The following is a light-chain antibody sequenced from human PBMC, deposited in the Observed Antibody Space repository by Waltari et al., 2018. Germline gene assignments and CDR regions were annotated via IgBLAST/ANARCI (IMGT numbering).Light chain of an antibody. Sequence: DIQMTQSPSFVSASVGDRVTITCRASQDIYSRLAWYQQKPGGAPQLLIYVASTLQSGVPSRFRGSGSGTEFTLTITSLQPDDSATYFCQQTDSFPLTFGGGTKVEIK. V-gene: IGKV1-12*01. CDR3: QQTDSFPLT. CDR1: QDIYSR. CDR2: VAS. J-gene: IGKJ4*01.